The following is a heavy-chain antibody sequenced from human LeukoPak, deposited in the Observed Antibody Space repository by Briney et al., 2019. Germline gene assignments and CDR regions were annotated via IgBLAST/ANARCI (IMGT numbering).Heavy chain of an antibody. CDR3: ARDKNTAVSAFDP. CDR2: INPNNGGT. CDR1: GYIFIDYY. J-gene: IGHJ5*02. Sequence: ASVKVSCKTSGYIFIDYYLHWVRQAPGQGLEWMGWINPNNGGTHYAQKFQGRVTVTRDTSIRTAYMELSGLGSDDTALYYCARDKNTAVSAFDPWGQGTLVTVSS. D-gene: IGHD5-18*01. V-gene: IGHV1-2*02.